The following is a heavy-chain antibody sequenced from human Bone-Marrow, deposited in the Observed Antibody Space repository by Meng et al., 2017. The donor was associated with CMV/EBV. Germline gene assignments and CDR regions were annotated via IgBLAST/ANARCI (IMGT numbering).Heavy chain of an antibody. Sequence: GESLKISCAASGFTFSSYAMHWVRQAPGKGLEWVAVISYDGSNKYYADSVKGRFTISRDNAKNSLYLQMNSLRAEDTAVYYCARLGGYDFWSGYQDYWGRGTLVTGSS. CDR2: ISYDGSNK. D-gene: IGHD3-3*01. V-gene: IGHV3-30-3*01. CDR3: ARLGGYDFWSGYQDY. J-gene: IGHJ4*02. CDR1: GFTFSSYA.